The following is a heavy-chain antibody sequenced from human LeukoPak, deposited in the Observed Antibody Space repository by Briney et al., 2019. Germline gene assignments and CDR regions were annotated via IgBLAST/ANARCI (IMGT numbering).Heavy chain of an antibody. Sequence: ASLKVSCKASGYTFTRYYMHWVRQAPGQGLEWMGRINPNSGVTNYAQKFQGRVTMTRDTSISTAYMELSRLRSDDTAVYYYARDRSSGYDWAFDYWGQGTLVTVSS. CDR3: ARDRSSGYDWAFDY. D-gene: IGHD5-12*01. J-gene: IGHJ4*02. CDR1: GYTFTRYY. CDR2: INPNSGVT. V-gene: IGHV1-2*06.